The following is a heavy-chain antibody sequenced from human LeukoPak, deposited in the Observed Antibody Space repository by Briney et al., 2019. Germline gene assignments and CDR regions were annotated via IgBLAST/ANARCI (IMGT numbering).Heavy chain of an antibody. J-gene: IGHJ3*02. CDR3: ATYCSSTSCYGGAFDI. CDR1: GGSISSYY. CDR2: IYYSGST. D-gene: IGHD2-2*01. V-gene: IGHV4-59*12. Sequence: SETLSLTCTVSGGSISSYYWSWIRQPPGKGLEWIGYIYYSGSTNYNPSLKSRVTISVDTSKNQFSLKLSSVTAADTAVYYCATYCSSTSCYGGAFDIWGQGTMVTVSS.